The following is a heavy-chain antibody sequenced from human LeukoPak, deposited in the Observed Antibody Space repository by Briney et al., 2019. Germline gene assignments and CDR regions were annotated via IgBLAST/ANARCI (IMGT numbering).Heavy chain of an antibody. CDR2: ISGSAGST. CDR3: AKERGAGHIAAAVVDYFDF. V-gene: IGHV3-23*01. D-gene: IGHD6-13*01. Sequence: SGGSLRLSCAASGFTFSSYAMSWVRQAPGKGLEWVSGISGSAGSTYYADSVKGRFTISRDNSKNTLFLQMNSLRAEDTAVYYCAKERGAGHIAAAVVDYFDFWGQGTLVTVSS. J-gene: IGHJ4*02. CDR1: GFTFSSYA.